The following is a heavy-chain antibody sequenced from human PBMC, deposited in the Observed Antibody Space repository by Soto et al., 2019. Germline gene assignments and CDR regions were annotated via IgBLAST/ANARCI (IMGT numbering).Heavy chain of an antibody. Sequence: EVQLVESGGGLVQPGGSLRLSCAASGFTFSSYSMNWVRQAPGKGLEWVSYISSSSSTIYYADSVKGRFTISRDNAKNSLYLQRNSLRAEDTAVYYCARPGHYGDYYFDYWGQGTLVTVSS. CDR3: ARPGHYGDYYFDY. CDR2: ISSSSSTI. J-gene: IGHJ4*02. D-gene: IGHD4-17*01. CDR1: GFTFSSYS. V-gene: IGHV3-48*01.